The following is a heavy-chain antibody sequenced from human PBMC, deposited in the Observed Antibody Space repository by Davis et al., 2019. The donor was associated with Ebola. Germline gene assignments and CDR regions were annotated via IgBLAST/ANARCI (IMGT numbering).Heavy chain of an antibody. Sequence: AASVNVSCKASGYTFTSYGISWVRQAPGQGLEWMGWISAYNGNTNYAQKLQGRVTMTTDTSTSTAYMELRSLRSDDTAVYYCARAQFPTTSDHWGQGTLVTVSS. CDR2: ISAYNGNT. J-gene: IGHJ4*02. CDR3: ARAQFPTTSDH. V-gene: IGHV1-18*01. CDR1: GYTFTSYG. D-gene: IGHD1-1*01.